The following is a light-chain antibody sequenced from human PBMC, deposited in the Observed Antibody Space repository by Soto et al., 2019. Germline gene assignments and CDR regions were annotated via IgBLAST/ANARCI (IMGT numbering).Light chain of an antibody. Sequence: QSVLTQPPSASGTPGQTVTISCSGSSSDIGSNYVFWYQQLPGTAPKLLIYKSNQRPSGVPDRLSGSKSGTSASLAIRGLRSEDEADYYCASWHDSLSAYYVFGTGTKLTVL. J-gene: IGLJ1*01. CDR2: KSN. CDR3: ASWHDSLSAYYV. V-gene: IGLV1-47*01. CDR1: SSDIGSNY.